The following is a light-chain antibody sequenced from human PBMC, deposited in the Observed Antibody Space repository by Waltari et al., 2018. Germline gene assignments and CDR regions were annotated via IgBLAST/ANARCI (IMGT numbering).Light chain of an antibody. Sequence: DIQMTQSPSSVSASVGDRVTITCRASQAISSWLAWYQHKPGKSPKLLIYAASSLQSWGPSRFSGIGSGTAFTLTISRLQPEDFATYYCQQTNSFPLTFGGGTKVEIK. CDR2: AAS. J-gene: IGKJ4*01. CDR3: QQTNSFPLT. V-gene: IGKV1-12*01. CDR1: QAISSW.